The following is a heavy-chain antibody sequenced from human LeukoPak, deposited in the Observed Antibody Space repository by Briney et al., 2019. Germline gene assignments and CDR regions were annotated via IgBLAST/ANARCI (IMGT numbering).Heavy chain of an antibody. D-gene: IGHD3-16*01. CDR2: INPNGGGT. J-gene: IGHJ3*02. Sequence: GASLKLSCEASGYTFTGYYMHWVRQAPGQGLEWLGWINPNGGGTKYAQTFQGRFTMTRDKSISTAYMEMSRLRSEDTAVYYCATTLHYYDRWALDIWGQGTMVTVSS. V-gene: IGHV1-2*02. CDR3: ATTLHYYDRWALDI. CDR1: GYTFTGYY.